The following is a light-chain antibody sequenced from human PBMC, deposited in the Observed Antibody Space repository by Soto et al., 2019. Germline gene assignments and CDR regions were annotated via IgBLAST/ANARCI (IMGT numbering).Light chain of an antibody. CDR2: DVS. J-gene: IGLJ1*01. V-gene: IGLV2-8*01. CDR1: SGDVGSYSS. CDR3: SSYAGTHIV. Sequence: QSVRTQPASGSGSAGQSITISCTGTSGDVGSYSSVSWYQQLPGKAPKLIIYDVSKRPSGVPDRFSGSKSGNTASLTVSGLQAEDEADYYCSSYAGTHIVFGTGTKVTVL.